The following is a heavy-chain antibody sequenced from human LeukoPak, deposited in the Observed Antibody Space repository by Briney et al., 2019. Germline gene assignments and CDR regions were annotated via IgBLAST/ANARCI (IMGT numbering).Heavy chain of an antibody. CDR2: IYFSGGT. CDR3: ARQTGSGLFSLP. CDR1: GGSISINSYY. V-gene: IGHV4-39*01. Sequence: PSETLSLTCTVSGGSISINSYYWAWIRQPPGKGLEWIGSIYFSGGTYYNASLKSRVTISVDTSKNQFSLKLSSVTAADTAVYYCARQTGSGLFSLPGGQGTLVTVSP. J-gene: IGHJ4*02. D-gene: IGHD3-10*01.